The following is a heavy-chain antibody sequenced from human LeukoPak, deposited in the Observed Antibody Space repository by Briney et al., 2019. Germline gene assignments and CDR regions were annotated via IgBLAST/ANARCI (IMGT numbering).Heavy chain of an antibody. CDR1: GFVFSDYA. D-gene: IGHD6-19*01. V-gene: IGHV3-64D*06. CDR2: ISGNGVAT. Sequence: GGSQRLSCSASGFVFSDYAMHWARQAPGKGLEYLSGISGNGVATYYVDSVQGRFTVSRDNSKTTLYLQINRLRREDTAFYYCIKDRGSSGWDFDSWGQGTLLTVSS. CDR3: IKDRGSSGWDFDS. J-gene: IGHJ4*02.